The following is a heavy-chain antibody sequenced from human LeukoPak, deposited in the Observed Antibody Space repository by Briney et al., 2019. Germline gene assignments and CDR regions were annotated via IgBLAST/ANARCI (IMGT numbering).Heavy chain of an antibody. J-gene: IGHJ4*02. CDR1: GFTFSSHA. V-gene: IGHV3-23*01. Sequence: GGSLRLSCAASGFTFSSHAMNWVRQAPGKGLEWVSSMSRGGGSTYYADSVKGRFTISRDNSKNTLYLQMNGLRAEDTAVYYCAKDREYSGSQIDYWGQGTLVTVSS. D-gene: IGHD1-26*01. CDR3: AKDREYSGSQIDY. CDR2: MSRGGGST.